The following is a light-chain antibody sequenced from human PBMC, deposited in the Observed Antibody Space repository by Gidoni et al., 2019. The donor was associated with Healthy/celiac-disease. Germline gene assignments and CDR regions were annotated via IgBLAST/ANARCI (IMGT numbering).Light chain of an antibody. CDR1: QSISSY. CDR3: QQSYSTPRT. V-gene: IGKV1-39*01. J-gene: IGKJ1*01. CDR2: AAS. Sequence: DIQMTQSPCSLSASVGDRVTITCRASQSISSYLNWYKQKPGKAPKLLIYAASSLQSGVPSRFSGSGSRTDFTLTISSLQPEDFATYYCQQSYSTPRTFGQGTKVEIK.